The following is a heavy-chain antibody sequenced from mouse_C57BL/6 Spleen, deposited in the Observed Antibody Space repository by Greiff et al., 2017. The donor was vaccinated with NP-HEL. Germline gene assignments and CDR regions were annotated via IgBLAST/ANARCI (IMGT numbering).Heavy chain of an antibody. CDR2: IYPGSGNT. J-gene: IGHJ4*01. Sequence: QVQLKQSGAELVRPGASVKLSCKASGYTFTDYYINWVKQRPGQGLEWIARIYPGSGNTYYNEKFKGKATLTAEKSSSTAYMQLSSLTSEDSAVYFCARGNDYDVDYYAMDDWGQGTSVTVSS. CDR3: ARGNDYDVDYYAMDD. D-gene: IGHD2-4*01. CDR1: GYTFTDYY. V-gene: IGHV1-76*01.